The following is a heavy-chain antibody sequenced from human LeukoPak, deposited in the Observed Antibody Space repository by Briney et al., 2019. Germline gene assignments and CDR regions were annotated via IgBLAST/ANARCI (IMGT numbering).Heavy chain of an antibody. Sequence: PGGSLRLSCAASGFTFDDYGMSWVRQAPGKGLEWVSVIYSDGNTYYADSVKGRFTISRDNSKNTVYLQMNSLRAEDTALYYCATPSGAYWGQGTLVTVSS. J-gene: IGHJ4*02. CDR3: ATPSGAY. CDR1: GFTFDDYG. V-gene: IGHV3-53*01. CDR2: IYSDGNT.